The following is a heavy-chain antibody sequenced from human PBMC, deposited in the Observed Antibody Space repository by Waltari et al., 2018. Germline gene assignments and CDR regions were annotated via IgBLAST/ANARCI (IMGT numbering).Heavy chain of an antibody. CDR3: TTNPPGY. CDR2: VKSDGTSP. Sequence: EVQLVESGGGLVQSGGSLRLSCADSGSDYWMDWVRQAPGKGLVWVSRVKSDGTSPTYADSVKGRFTVSRDSAKNMLYLQMNSLRAEDTAVYYCTTNPPGYWGQGTLVTVSS. V-gene: IGHV3-74*01. J-gene: IGHJ4*02. CDR1: GSDYW.